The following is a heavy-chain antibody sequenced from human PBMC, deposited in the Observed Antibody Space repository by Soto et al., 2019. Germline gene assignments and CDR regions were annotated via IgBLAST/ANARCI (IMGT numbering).Heavy chain of an antibody. CDR2: ISAYNGNT. J-gene: IGHJ5*01. D-gene: IGHD5-12*01. Sequence: QVQLVQSGAEVKKPGASVKVSCKASGYTFTSYGINWVRQAPGQGLERMGWISAYNGNTHYAQKLQGRVTMTTDTSTSTDYMELRSLGSDDTAVYYCARVQSGYDFASWGQGTLVTVSS. CDR1: GYTFTSYG. V-gene: IGHV1-18*01. CDR3: ARVQSGYDFAS.